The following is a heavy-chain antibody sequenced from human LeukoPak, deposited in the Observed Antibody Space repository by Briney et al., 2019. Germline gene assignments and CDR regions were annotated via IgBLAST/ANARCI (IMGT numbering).Heavy chain of an antibody. CDR1: GYTLTELS. Sequence: ASVKVSCKVSGYTLTELSMHWVRQAPGKGLEWMGGFDPEDGETIYAQKFQGRVTMTEDTSTDTAYMELSSLRSEDTAVYYCATGGILRSSTPLFQHWGQGTLVTVSS. V-gene: IGHV1-24*01. J-gene: IGHJ1*01. CDR2: FDPEDGET. CDR3: ATGGILRSSTPLFQH. D-gene: IGHD1-26*01.